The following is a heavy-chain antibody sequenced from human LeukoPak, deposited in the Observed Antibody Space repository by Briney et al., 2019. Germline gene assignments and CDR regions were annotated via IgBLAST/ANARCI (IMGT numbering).Heavy chain of an antibody. CDR1: GGSISSYY. D-gene: IGHD3-22*01. CDR3: AGLVITYAFDI. J-gene: IGHJ3*02. CDR2: IYYSGST. V-gene: IGHV4-59*01. Sequence: SETPSLTCTVSGGSISSYYWSWIRQPPGKGLEWIGYIYYSGSTNYNPSLKSRVTISVDTSKNQFSLKLSSVTAADTAVYYCAGLVITYAFDIWGQGTMVTVSS.